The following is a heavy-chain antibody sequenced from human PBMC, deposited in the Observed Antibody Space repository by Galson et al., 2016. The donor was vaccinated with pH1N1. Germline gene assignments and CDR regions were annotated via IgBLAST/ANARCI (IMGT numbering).Heavy chain of an antibody. D-gene: IGHD4-17*01. Sequence: SLRLSCAASGFTVSSNYMSWVRQAPGKGLEWVSVIYSDPGTYYADSVKGRFTISRDNSKNTLYLQMNTLSAEDTAVYYCARTNPFDGDLRYFDYWGQGTLVTVSS. CDR1: GFTVSSNY. V-gene: IGHV3-53*01. CDR2: IYSDPGT. J-gene: IGHJ4*02. CDR3: ARTNPFDGDLRYFDY.